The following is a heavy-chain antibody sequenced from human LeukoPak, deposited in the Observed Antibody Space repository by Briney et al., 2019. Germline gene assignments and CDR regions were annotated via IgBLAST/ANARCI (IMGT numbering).Heavy chain of an antibody. CDR2: ISYDGSNK. V-gene: IGHV3-30*04. CDR3: ARAHRYSSSWYDY. Sequence: GGSLRLSCAASGFTFSSYAMHWVRQAPGKGLEWVAVISYDGSNKYYADSVKGRFTISRDNSKNTLYLQMNSLRAEDTAVHYCARAHRYSSSWYDYWGQGTLVTVSS. D-gene: IGHD6-13*01. J-gene: IGHJ4*02. CDR1: GFTFSSYA.